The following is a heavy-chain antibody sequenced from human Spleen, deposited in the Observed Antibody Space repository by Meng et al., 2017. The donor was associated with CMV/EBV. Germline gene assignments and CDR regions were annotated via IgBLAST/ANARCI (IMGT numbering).Heavy chain of an antibody. D-gene: IGHD3-10*01. CDR2: ISNSGST. Sequence: SETLSLTCTVSGGSVSSDTYYWNWIRQSPGKGLEWIAYISNSGSTAYSPSLKSRLTMSLDTSKNQFSLKLSSVTAADTALYYCARSIAYSYSYYGMDVWGQGTTVTVSS. CDR1: GGSVSSDTYY. CDR3: ARSIAYSYSYYGMDV. V-gene: IGHV4-61*01. J-gene: IGHJ6*02.